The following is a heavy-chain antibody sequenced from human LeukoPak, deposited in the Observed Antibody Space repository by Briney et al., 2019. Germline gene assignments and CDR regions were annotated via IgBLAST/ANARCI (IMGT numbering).Heavy chain of an antibody. Sequence: ASVKVSCKASGYTFTSYGITWVRQAPGQGLEWMGWISAYNGNTNYAQKLQGRVTMTTDTSTRTAYVDLRSLRSDDTAVYYCARAEQYQLLLHWGQGTLVTVSS. CDR1: GYTFTSYG. D-gene: IGHD2-2*01. CDR3: ARAEQYQLLLH. J-gene: IGHJ4*02. CDR2: ISAYNGNT. V-gene: IGHV1-18*01.